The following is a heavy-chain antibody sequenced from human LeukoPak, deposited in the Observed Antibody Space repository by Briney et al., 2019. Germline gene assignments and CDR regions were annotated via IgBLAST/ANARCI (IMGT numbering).Heavy chain of an antibody. J-gene: IGHJ4*02. CDR2: ISGSGGST. CDR3: AKDSSRLLWFGELGYFDY. CDR1: GGSFSGYY. V-gene: IGHV3-23*01. D-gene: IGHD3-10*01. Sequence: ETLSLTCAVYGGSFSGYYWSWIRQAPGKGLEWVSAISGSGGSTYYADSVKGRFTISRDNSKNTLYLQMNSLRAEDTAVYYCAKDSSRLLWFGELGYFDYWGQGTLVTVSS.